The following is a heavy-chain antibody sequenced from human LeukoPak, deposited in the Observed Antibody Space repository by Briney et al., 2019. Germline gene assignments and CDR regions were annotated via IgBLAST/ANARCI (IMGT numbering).Heavy chain of an antibody. CDR3: GGPYSNGRYSRFDY. CDR2: LIPIFGTA. V-gene: IGHV1-69*13. J-gene: IGHJ4*02. D-gene: IGHD6-19*01. CDR1: GGTFSSYA. Sequence: ASVKVSCKASGGTFSSYAISWVRQAPGQGLEWRGGLIPIFGTANYAQKFQGRVTITADESTSTAYMELSSLRSEDTAVYYCGGPYSNGRYSRFDYWGQGTLVTVSS.